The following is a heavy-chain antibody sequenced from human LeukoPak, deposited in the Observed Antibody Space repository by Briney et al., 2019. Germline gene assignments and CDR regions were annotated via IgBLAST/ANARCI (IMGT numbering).Heavy chain of an antibody. D-gene: IGHD3-22*01. J-gene: IGHJ3*02. Sequence: SETLSLTCAVYGGSFSGYYWSWIRQPPGRGLEWIGYIYHSGTTYYNPSLKSRATISVDTSKNQFSLKLSSVTAADTAVYYCARAAFGGYNPNDVFDIWGQGTRVTVS. CDR2: IYHSGTT. CDR1: GGSFSGYY. CDR3: ARAAFGGYNPNDVFDI. V-gene: IGHV4-34*01.